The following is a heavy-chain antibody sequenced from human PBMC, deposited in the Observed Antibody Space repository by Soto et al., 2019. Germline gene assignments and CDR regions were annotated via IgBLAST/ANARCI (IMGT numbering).Heavy chain of an antibody. D-gene: IGHD1-26*01. V-gene: IGHV3-72*01. Sequence: EVQLVESGGGLVQPGGSLRLSCAASGFTFSDYYMNWVRQAPGKGLEWVGRSRNKANSYTKEYAASVRGRFTISRDDSKNSLYLHMNSLRTEDTAVYYCTRRGTDRWDSGIGYWGQGTLVTVSS. CDR1: GFTFSDYY. J-gene: IGHJ4*02. CDR3: TRRGTDRWDSGIGY. CDR2: SRNKANSYTK.